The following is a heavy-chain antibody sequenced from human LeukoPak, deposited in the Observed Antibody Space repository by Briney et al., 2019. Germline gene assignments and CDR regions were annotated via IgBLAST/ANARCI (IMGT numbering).Heavy chain of an antibody. Sequence: GGSLRLSCAASGFTFSSYGMHWVRQAPGKGLEWVAFIRYDGTNKYYADSVKGRFTISRDNSKNTLYLQMNSLRAEDTAVYYCARDYGYCDYGSCYLYDYWGQGTLVTVSS. J-gene: IGHJ4*02. V-gene: IGHV3-30*02. CDR2: IRYDGTNK. CDR1: GFTFSSYG. D-gene: IGHD2-15*01. CDR3: ARDYGYCDYGSCYLYDY.